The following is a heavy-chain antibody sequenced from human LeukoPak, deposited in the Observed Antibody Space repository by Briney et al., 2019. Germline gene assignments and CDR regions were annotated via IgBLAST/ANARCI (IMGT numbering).Heavy chain of an antibody. CDR3: ARDGDMAAVGYDY. J-gene: IGHJ4*02. CDR2: ISGSGGST. V-gene: IGHV3-23*01. Sequence: GGSLRLSCAASGFTFSSYAMSWVRQAPGKGLEWVSAISGSGGSTYYADSVKGRFTISRDNSKNTMYLQMNSLRAEDTALYYCARDGDMAAVGYDYWGQGTLVTVSS. D-gene: IGHD6-13*01. CDR1: GFTFSSYA.